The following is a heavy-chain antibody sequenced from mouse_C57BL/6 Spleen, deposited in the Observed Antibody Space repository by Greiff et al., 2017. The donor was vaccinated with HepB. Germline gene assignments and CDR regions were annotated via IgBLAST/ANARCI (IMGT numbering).Heavy chain of an antibody. CDR3: ARITTRYYYAMDD. V-gene: IGHV1-53*01. CDR2: INPSNGGT. Sequence: VQLQQSGTELVKPGASVKLSCKASGYTFTSYWMHWVKQRPGQGLEWIGNINPSNGGTNYNEKFKSKATLTVDKSSSTAYMQLSSLTSEDSAVYYCARITTRYYYAMDDWGQGTSVTVSS. J-gene: IGHJ4*01. D-gene: IGHD2-4*01. CDR1: GYTFTSYW.